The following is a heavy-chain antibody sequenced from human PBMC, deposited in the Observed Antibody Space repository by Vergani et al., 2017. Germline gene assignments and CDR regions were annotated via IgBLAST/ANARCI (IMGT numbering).Heavy chain of an antibody. CDR3: AGDTHSWQRADR. CDR1: GGSISPYY. Sequence: QVQLQESGPGLAKPSETLSLTCIVSGGSISPYYWSWIRQPAGKGLEWIGRIYTSESTNYNPSLKSRVTMSVDTSKSQFSLRLTSVTAADSAIYYCAGDTHSWQRADRWGQGLLVSVSS. J-gene: IGHJ5*02. V-gene: IGHV4-4*07. D-gene: IGHD6-13*01. CDR2: IYTSEST.